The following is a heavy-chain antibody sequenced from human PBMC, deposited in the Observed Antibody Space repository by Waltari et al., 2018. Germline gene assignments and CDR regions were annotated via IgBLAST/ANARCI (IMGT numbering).Heavy chain of an antibody. Sequence: QVQLQESGPGLVKPSETLSLTCAVSGYSISSGYYWGWIRQPPGRGLGWIGRIYHSGSTYYNPSLKSRVTISVDTSKNQFSLKLSSVTAADTAVYYCATEWAYSGSHTQNLLYYGMDVWGQGTTVTVSS. CDR2: IYHSGST. J-gene: IGHJ6*02. D-gene: IGHD1-26*01. V-gene: IGHV4-38-2*01. CDR3: ATEWAYSGSHTQNLLYYGMDV. CDR1: GYSISSGYY.